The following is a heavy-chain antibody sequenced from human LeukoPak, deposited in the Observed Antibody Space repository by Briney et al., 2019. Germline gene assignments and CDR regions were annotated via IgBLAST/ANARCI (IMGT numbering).Heavy chain of an antibody. CDR2: ISSFNGDT. CDR3: ARRMNSGSYYPSYYFDS. J-gene: IGHJ4*02. D-gene: IGHD3-10*01. Sequence: ASVKASCKASGYTFTDFGFSWVRQAPGQGLEWMGWISSFNGDTNYAQKLQGRVTMTTDTSTSTAYMELRSLRSDDTAVYYCARRMNSGSYYPSYYFDSWGQGTLVTVSS. V-gene: IGHV1-18*01. CDR1: GYTFTDFG.